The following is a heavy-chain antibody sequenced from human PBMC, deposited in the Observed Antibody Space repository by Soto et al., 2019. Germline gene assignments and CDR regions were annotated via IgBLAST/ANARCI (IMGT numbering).Heavy chain of an antibody. V-gene: IGHV4-59*02. J-gene: IGHJ4*02. CDR1: GASVTNYY. Sequence: SETLSLTCNVSGASVTNYYWTWIRQSPGKGLEWIGHIFNSEALTYNPSLKSRVTFSVDTSKNQFSLKLRSVTSADTAVYFCVRWLSHYFGDWGQGALVTVSS. CDR3: VRWLSHYFGD. D-gene: IGHD6-19*01. CDR2: IFNSEAL.